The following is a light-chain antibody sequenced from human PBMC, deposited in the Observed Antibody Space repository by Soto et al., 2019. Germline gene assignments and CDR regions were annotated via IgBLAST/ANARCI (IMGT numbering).Light chain of an antibody. CDR1: QSVSSY. CDR2: DAS. Sequence: EIVLTQSPATLSLSPGERATLSCRASQSVSSYLAWYQQKPGQAPRLLIYDASNRATGIPARFSGSGSGTDFPLTISSLEPEDFAVYYCQQRSNWPPTFPFGGGTKVEIK. V-gene: IGKV3-11*01. CDR3: QQRSNWPPTFP. J-gene: IGKJ4*01.